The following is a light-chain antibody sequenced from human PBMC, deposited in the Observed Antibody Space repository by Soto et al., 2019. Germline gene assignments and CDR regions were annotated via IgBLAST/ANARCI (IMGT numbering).Light chain of an antibody. CDR2: GAT. V-gene: IGKV3D-15*01. CDR1: QSVNIY. J-gene: IGKJ4*01. CDR3: QQYDDWLRLT. Sequence: EIVMTQSPATVSVSPGERATLSCRARQSVNIYLAWYQQKPGQAPRLLIFGATYRATGIPARFSGSGSGTEFNLTISSLQSEDFGVYFCQQYDDWLRLTFGGGTKVDIK.